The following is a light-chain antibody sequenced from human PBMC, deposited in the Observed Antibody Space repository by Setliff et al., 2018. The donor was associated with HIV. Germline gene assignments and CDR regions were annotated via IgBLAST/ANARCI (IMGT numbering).Light chain of an antibody. CDR2: EVS. V-gene: IGLV2-14*01. J-gene: IGLJ1*01. CDR1: SSDVCGYNY. Sequence: QSVLTQPASVSGSPGQSITISCTGTSSDVCGYNYVSWYQQHPGKAPKLMIYEVSNRPSGVSNRFSGSKSGNTASLTISGLQAEDEADYYCSSYTTDSGVFGTGTKVTVL. CDR3: SSYTTDSGV.